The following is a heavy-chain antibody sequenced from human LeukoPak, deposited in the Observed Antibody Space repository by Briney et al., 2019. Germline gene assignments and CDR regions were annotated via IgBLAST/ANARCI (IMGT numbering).Heavy chain of an antibody. CDR2: ITRSNYI. Sequence: GGSLRLSCAASGFTFSSYSMNWVRQAPGKGLEWVSSITRSNYIYYADSVKGRFTISRDNAKNTLDLQMNSLRAEDTAVYYCARERQWLTHAFDIWGQGTMVTVSS. CDR1: GFTFSSYS. V-gene: IGHV3-21*01. J-gene: IGHJ3*02. D-gene: IGHD6-19*01. CDR3: ARERQWLTHAFDI.